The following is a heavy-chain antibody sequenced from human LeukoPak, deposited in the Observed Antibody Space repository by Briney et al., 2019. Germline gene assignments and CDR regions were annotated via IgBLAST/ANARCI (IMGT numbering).Heavy chain of an antibody. CDR3: ARFGYGSGSYYTDY. Sequence: GGSLRLSCAASGFTFSSYWMPWVRQAPGKGLVWVSRINSDGSSTSYADSVKGRFTISRDNAKNTLYLQMNSLRAEDTAVYYCARFGYGSGSYYTDYWGQGTLVTVSS. V-gene: IGHV3-74*01. J-gene: IGHJ4*02. CDR1: GFTFSSYW. CDR2: INSDGSST. D-gene: IGHD3-10*01.